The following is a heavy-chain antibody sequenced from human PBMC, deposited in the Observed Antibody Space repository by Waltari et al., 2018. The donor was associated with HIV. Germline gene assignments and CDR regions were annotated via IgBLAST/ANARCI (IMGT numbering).Heavy chain of an antibody. CDR2: INPKTGET. D-gene: IGHD3-10*01. CDR3: ALGGRMRGRYYGSGGTEIDY. J-gene: IGHJ4*02. Sequence: QIHLDQPVSDVWRPGASMKVSCTTSGYNFYDFFISWVRQAPGQGLEWLGRINPKTGETKSAQNFQGRVSLSRDVSLRMASLELARLRYGDSATYYCALGGRMRGRYYGSGGTEIDYWGQGTLVSVSS. V-gene: IGHV1-2*06. CDR1: GYNFYDFF.